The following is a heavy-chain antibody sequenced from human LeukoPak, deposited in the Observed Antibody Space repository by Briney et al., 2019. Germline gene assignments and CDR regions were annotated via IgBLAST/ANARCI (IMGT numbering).Heavy chain of an antibody. CDR2: IYYSGST. J-gene: IGHJ6*02. CDR3: AKGTKHYYYGMDV. D-gene: IGHD3-3*01. CDR1: GGSISRYY. V-gene: IGHV4-59*01. Sequence: SETLSLTCTVSGGSISRYYWSWIRQPPGKGLEWIGYIYYSGSTNYNPSLKSRVTISVGTSKNQFSLKLSSVTAADTAVYYCAKGTKHYYYGMDVWGQGTTVTVSS.